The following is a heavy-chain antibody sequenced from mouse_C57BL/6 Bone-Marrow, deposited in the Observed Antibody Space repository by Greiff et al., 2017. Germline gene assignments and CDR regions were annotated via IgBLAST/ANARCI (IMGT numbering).Heavy chain of an antibody. Sequence: VQLKQSGPELVKPGASVKISCKASGYSFTDYNMNWVKQSNGKSLEWIGVFNPNYGTTSYNQKFKGKATLTVDQSSSTAYMQLNSLTSEDSAVYYCERGYDYDYAMDYWGQGNSVTVSS. CDR1: GYSFTDYN. CDR2: FNPNYGTT. D-gene: IGHD2-4*01. V-gene: IGHV1-39*01. J-gene: IGHJ4*01. CDR3: ERGYDYDYAMDY.